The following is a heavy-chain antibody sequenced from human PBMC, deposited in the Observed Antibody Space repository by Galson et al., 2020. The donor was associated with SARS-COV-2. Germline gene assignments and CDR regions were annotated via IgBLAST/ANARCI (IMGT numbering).Heavy chain of an antibody. V-gene: IGHV1-24*01. D-gene: IGHD3-3*01. Sequence: ASVKVSCKVSGYTLTELSMHWVRQAPGKGLEWMGGFDPEDGATIYAQKFQGIVTMTEDTSTDTAYMELSSLRSEDTAVYYCATGTPFGLFNWFDPWGQGTRVTVSS. J-gene: IGHJ5*02. CDR2: FDPEDGAT. CDR1: GYTLTELS. CDR3: ATGTPFGLFNWFDP.